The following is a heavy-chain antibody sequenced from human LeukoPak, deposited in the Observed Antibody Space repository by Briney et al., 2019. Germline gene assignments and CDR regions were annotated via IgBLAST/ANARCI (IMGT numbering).Heavy chain of an antibody. CDR2: ISSSGSSI. CDR3: ARRPYSSSWYYFDY. CDR1: GLTFSDYY. J-gene: IGHJ4*02. D-gene: IGHD6-13*01. V-gene: IGHV3-11*04. Sequence: GGSLRLSCAASGLTFSDYYMSWIRQAPGKGLEWVSYISSSGSSIFYADSVKGRFTISRDNSKNSLYLQMNSLRAEDTAVYYCARRPYSSSWYYFDYWGQGTLVTVSS.